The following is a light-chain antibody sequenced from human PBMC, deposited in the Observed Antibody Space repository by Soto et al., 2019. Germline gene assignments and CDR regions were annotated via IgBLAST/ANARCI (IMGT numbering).Light chain of an antibody. J-gene: IGKJ1*01. CDR1: QSVSSSY. CDR3: QQYGSSSWT. Sequence: EIALTQSPGTLSLSPGERATLSCRASQSVSSSYLAWYQQKPGQAPRLLIYGTFSRATAIPDRFSGSGSGTDFTLTISRLEAEDFAVYYCQQYGSSSWTFGQGTKVEIK. V-gene: IGKV3-20*01. CDR2: GTF.